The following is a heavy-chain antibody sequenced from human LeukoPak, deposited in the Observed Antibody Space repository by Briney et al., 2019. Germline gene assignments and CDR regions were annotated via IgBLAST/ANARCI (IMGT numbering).Heavy chain of an antibody. D-gene: IGHD5-18*01. Sequence: GGSLRLSCAASGFTFSSYSMTWVRRAPGKGLEWVSYISSSSSIIDYADSVKGRFTISRDNAKNSPYLQMNSLRAEDTAVYYCARARGYSYGYSDYWGQGTLVTVSS. J-gene: IGHJ4*02. CDR2: ISSSSSII. V-gene: IGHV3-48*01. CDR3: ARARGYSYGYSDY. CDR1: GFTFSSYS.